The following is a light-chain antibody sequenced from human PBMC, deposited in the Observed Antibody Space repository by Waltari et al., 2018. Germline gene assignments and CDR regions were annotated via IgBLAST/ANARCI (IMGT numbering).Light chain of an antibody. V-gene: IGLV1-40*01. CDR3: QSYDSSLSGPRV. CDR2: GTS. J-gene: IGLJ3*02. CDR1: SSNIGAGYD. Sequence: QSVLTQPPSVSGAPGQRVTISCTGSSSNIGAGYDVHWYQQLPGTAPKLLIYGTSNRPSGVPDLFSGSKSGTSASLAITGLQAEDEADYYCQSYDSSLSGPRVFGGGTKLTVL.